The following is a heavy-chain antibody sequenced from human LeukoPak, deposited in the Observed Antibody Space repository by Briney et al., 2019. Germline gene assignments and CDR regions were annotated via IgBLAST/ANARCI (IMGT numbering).Heavy chain of an antibody. CDR2: IHYTGST. CDR3: ARQNYYDILTGYQYGMDV. D-gene: IGHD3-9*01. CDR1: GGSISGYY. J-gene: IGHJ6*02. V-gene: IGHV4-59*08. Sequence: SETLSLTCTVSGGSISGYYWSWIRQPPGKGLQFIGYIHYTGSTNYNPSLESRVTLSVDTSKNQFSLKLSSVTAADTAVYYCARQNYYDILTGYQYGMDVWGQGTTVTVSS.